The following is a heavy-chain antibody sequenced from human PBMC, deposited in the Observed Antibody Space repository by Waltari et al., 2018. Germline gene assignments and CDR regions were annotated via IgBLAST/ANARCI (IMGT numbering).Heavy chain of an antibody. CDR2: IYSGGST. V-gene: IGHV3-53*01. D-gene: IGHD6-6*01. Sequence: EVQLVESGGGLIQPGGSLRLSCEASGFTVSSNYVRWVRQAPGKGREWGSVIYSGGSTYYADSVKGVFTISRDNSKNTLYLQMNSRRAEDTAVYYCARGPPEYSSPTYFDYWGQGTLVTVSS. CDR3: ARGPPEYSSPTYFDY. CDR1: GFTVSSNY. J-gene: IGHJ4*02.